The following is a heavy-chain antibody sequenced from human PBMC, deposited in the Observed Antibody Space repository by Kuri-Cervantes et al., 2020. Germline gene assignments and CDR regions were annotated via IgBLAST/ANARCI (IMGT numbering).Heavy chain of an antibody. Sequence: GGSLRLSCAASGFTFSDCYMSWIRQAPGKGLEWVANIKQDGSEKYYVDSVKGRFTISRDNAKNSLYLQMNSLRAEDTAVYYCARGYCSGGSCYGAFDIWGQGTMVTVSS. J-gene: IGHJ3*02. CDR2: IKQDGSEK. CDR3: ARGYCSGGSCYGAFDI. V-gene: IGHV3-7*01. D-gene: IGHD2-15*01. CDR1: GFTFSDCY.